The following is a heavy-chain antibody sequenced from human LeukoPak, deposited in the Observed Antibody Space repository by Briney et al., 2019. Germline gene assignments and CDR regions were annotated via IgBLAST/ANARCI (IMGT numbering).Heavy chain of an antibody. D-gene: IGHD2-15*01. Sequence: ASVKVSCKASGYSFTDHYLHWVRQAPGQGLEWMGWINSNSGGVHYAQNFQGRVTMTRDTSISTAYMDLTRLRYDDTAVYFCARYLAAPYDAFDIWGQGTMVTVSS. CDR2: INSNSGGV. CDR1: GYSFTDHY. V-gene: IGHV1-2*02. J-gene: IGHJ3*02. CDR3: ARYLAAPYDAFDI.